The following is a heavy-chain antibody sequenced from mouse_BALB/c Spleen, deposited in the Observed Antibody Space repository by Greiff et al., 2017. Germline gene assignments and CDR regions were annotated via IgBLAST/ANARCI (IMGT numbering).Heavy chain of an antibody. D-gene: IGHD4-1*01. CDR2: INSNGGST. J-gene: IGHJ2*01. Sequence: EVQGVESGGGLVQPGGSLKLSCAASGFTFSSYGMSWVRQTPDKRLELVATINSNGGSTYYADSVKGRFTISRDNAKKTLYLQMSSLKSEDTAMYYCAREGSGYYFDYWGQGTTLTVSS. CDR3: AREGSGYYFDY. CDR1: GFTFSSYG. V-gene: IGHV5-6-3*01.